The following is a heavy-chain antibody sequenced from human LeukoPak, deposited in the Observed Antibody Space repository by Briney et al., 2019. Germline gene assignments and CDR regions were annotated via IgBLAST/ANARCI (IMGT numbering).Heavy chain of an antibody. V-gene: IGHV3-30*04. Sequence: PGGSLRLSCAASGFIFNDYAMSWVRQAPGKGLEWVAVISYDGSNKYYADSVKGRFTISRDNSKNTLYLQMNSLRAEDTAVYYCARDLYYYDSSGYYYELYYFDYWGQGTLVTVSS. J-gene: IGHJ4*02. CDR1: GFIFNDYA. CDR2: ISYDGSNK. CDR3: ARDLYYYDSSGYYYELYYFDY. D-gene: IGHD3-22*01.